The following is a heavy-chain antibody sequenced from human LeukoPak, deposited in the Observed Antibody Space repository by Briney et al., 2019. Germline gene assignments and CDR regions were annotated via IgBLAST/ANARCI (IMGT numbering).Heavy chain of an antibody. V-gene: IGHV3-7*05. CDR1: GFTFRIYS. D-gene: IGHD1-26*01. Sequence: GGSLRLSCAASGFTFRIYSMNWVRQAPGKGLEWVANIKQDGSEKYYVDSVKGRFTISRDNAKNSLYLQMNSLRAEDTAVYYCARLTGSYYPYWGQGTLVTVSS. CDR2: IKQDGSEK. CDR3: ARLTGSYYPY. J-gene: IGHJ4*02.